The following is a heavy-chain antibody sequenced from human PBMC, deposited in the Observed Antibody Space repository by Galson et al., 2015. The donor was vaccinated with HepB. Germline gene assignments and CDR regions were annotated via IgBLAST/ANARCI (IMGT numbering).Heavy chain of an antibody. Sequence: SLRLSCAASGFTLSSYGMHWVRQAPGKGLEWVAVIWYDGSKKYYADSVRGRFTISRDNSKNTLYLQMNSLRAEDTAVYYCASGSIAAPQDYWGQGTLVTVSS. J-gene: IGHJ4*02. D-gene: IGHD6-6*01. CDR2: IWYDGSKK. CDR1: GFTLSSYG. V-gene: IGHV3-33*01. CDR3: ASGSIAAPQDY.